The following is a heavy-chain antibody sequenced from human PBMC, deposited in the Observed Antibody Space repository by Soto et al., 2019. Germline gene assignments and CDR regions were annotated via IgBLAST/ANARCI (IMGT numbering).Heavy chain of an antibody. CDR3: AADLTWPNY. J-gene: IGHJ4*01. CDR2: INQDGSEK. Sequence: EEQLVESGGGLVQPGGSLKLSCVVSQISFSSYWMTWVRQAPGKGLECVANINQDGSEKYYEDSVKGRFTISRDNTKNSLYLHMNRLRAEDPAGYYCAADLTWPNYWGHGTLVAVSS. V-gene: IGHV3-7*01. D-gene: IGHD2-8*01. CDR1: QISFSSYW.